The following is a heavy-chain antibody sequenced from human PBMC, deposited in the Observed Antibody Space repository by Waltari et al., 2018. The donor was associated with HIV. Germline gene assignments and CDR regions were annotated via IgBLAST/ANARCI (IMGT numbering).Heavy chain of an antibody. D-gene: IGHD1-26*01. V-gene: IGHV3-7*01. J-gene: IGHJ4*02. CDR1: GFTFGSYW. Sequence: EGQLVGSGGGLVQPGGSLRLSCAASGFTFGSYWMSWVRQAPGKGVEGVANIKQDGSEKYYVDSVKGRFTISRDNAKNSLYLQMNSLRAEDTAVYFCARRRGSYCLDYWGQGTLVTVSS. CDR3: ARRRGSYCLDY. CDR2: IKQDGSEK.